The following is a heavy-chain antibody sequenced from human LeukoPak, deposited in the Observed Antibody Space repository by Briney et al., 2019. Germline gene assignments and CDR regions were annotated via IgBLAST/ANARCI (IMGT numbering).Heavy chain of an antibody. CDR1: GGSISSSSYY. Sequence: SGPTLVKPSQTLSLTCTVSGGSISSSSYYWGWIRQPPGKGLEWIGSIYYSGSTYYNPSLKSRVTISVDTSKNQFSLKLSSVTAADTAVYYCASLTTGYYYYYGMDVWGQGTTVTVSS. J-gene: IGHJ6*02. CDR3: ASLTTGYYYYYGMDV. V-gene: IGHV4-39*01. D-gene: IGHD3-22*01. CDR2: IYYSGST.